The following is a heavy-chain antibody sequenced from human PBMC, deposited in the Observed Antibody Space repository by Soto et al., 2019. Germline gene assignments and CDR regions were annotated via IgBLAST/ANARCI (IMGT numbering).Heavy chain of an antibody. CDR1: GFTFGDYA. J-gene: IGHJ4*02. CDR2: IRSKAYGETT. CDR3: TRGNLDANIYNWNILFDY. Sequence: GGSLRLSCTASGFTFGDYAMSWFRQAPGKGLEWVGFIRSKAYGETTEYAGCVIGKFTIPREDSKSIDYLQMNSLKTEDTAGYYCTRGNLDANIYNWNILFDYWGQGTLVTVSS. D-gene: IGHD1-20*01. V-gene: IGHV3-49*03.